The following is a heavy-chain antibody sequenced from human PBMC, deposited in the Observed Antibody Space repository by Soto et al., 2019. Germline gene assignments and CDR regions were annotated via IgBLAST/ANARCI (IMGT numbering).Heavy chain of an antibody. J-gene: IGHJ6*02. CDR2: IKSKTDGGTT. CDR1: GFSFSNAW. V-gene: IGHV3-15*01. D-gene: IGHD2-8*01. Sequence: GVSLRLSCAASGFSFSNAWMNWVRQAPGKGLEWGDRIKSKTDGGTTDYAAPVKGRFTISRDDSKNTLDLQMNSLKSEDTAVYSCTTEGHCANGVCSYYFYGMDVWGQGTTVTVSS. CDR3: TTEGHCANGVCSYYFYGMDV.